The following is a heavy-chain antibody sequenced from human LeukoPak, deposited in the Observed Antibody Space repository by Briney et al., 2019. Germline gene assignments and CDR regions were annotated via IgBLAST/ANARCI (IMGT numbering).Heavy chain of an antibody. Sequence: GGSLRLSCAASGFTFSSYNINWVRQAPGKGLEWVSSISSSSRYIYYADSVKGRFTISRDNAKNSLYLQMNSLRAEDTAVYYCARDLSGSPNRHFDYWGQGTLVTVSS. V-gene: IGHV3-21*01. D-gene: IGHD1-26*01. CDR1: GFTFSSYN. J-gene: IGHJ4*02. CDR2: ISSSSRYI. CDR3: ARDLSGSPNRHFDY.